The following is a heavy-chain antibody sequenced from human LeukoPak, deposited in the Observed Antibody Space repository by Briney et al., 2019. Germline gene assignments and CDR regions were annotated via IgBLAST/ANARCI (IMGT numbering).Heavy chain of an antibody. CDR2: INHSGST. J-gene: IGHJ4*02. Sequence: SETLSLTCAVYGGSFSGYYWSWLRQPPGKGLEWIGEINHSGSTNYNPSLKSRVTISVDTSKNQFSLKLSSVTAADTAVYYCARHLMILGYFDYWGQGTLVTVSS. D-gene: IGHD3/OR15-3a*01. CDR3: ARHLMILGYFDY. CDR1: GGSFSGYY. V-gene: IGHV4-34*01.